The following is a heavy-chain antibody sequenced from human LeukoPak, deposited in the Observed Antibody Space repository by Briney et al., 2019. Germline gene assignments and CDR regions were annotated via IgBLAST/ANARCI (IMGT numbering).Heavy chain of an antibody. CDR3: AKDSGIVVVVAATLDY. CDR1: GFTFSSYG. Sequence: GGSLRLSCAASGFTFSSYGMHWVRQAPGKGLEWVAVISYDGSNKYYADSVKGRLTISRDNSKNTLYLQMNSLRAEDTAVYYCAKDSGIVVVVAATLDYWGQGTLVTVSS. D-gene: IGHD2-15*01. J-gene: IGHJ4*02. CDR2: ISYDGSNK. V-gene: IGHV3-30*18.